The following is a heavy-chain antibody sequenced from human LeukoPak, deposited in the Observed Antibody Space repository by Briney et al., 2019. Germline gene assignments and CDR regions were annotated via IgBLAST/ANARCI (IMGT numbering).Heavy chain of an antibody. CDR3: ARGVGSGSYPPYYYYMDV. Sequence: SVKVSCKASGGTFSSYAISWVRQAPGQGREWMGGIIPIFGTANYAQKFQGRVTITTDESTSTAYMELSSLRSEDTAVYYCARGVGSGSYPPYYYYMDVWGKGTTVTVSS. J-gene: IGHJ6*03. CDR1: GGTFSSYA. D-gene: IGHD3-10*01. CDR2: IIPIFGTA. V-gene: IGHV1-69*05.